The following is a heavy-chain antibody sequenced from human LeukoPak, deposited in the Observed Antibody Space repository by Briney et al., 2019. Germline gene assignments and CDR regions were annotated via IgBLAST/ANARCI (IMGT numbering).Heavy chain of an antibody. J-gene: IGHJ4*02. V-gene: IGHV3-15*01. CDR3: TTDFPRWIAVAVDY. Sequence: GCLRLSCAASGFTFSNAWMSWVRQAPGKGLEWVGRIKSKTDGGTTDYAAPVKGRFTISRDDSKNTLYLQMNSLKTEDTAVYYCTTDFPRWIAVAVDYWGQGTLVTVSS. CDR1: GFTFSNAW. D-gene: IGHD6-19*01. CDR2: IKSKTDGGTT.